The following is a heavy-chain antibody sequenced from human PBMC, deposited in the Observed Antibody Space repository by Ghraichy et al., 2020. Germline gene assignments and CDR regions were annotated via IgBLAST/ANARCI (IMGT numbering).Heavy chain of an antibody. V-gene: IGHV4-34*01. D-gene: IGHD6-6*01. CDR1: GGSFSGYY. J-gene: IGHJ4*02. CDR2: INHSGST. Sequence: SETLSLTCAVYGGSFSGYYWSWIRQPPGKGLEWIGEINHSGSTNYNPSLKSRVTISVDTSKNQFSLKVSSVTAADTAVYYCASSDSSSPNSGFDYGGQGTLVTVSS. CDR3: ASSDSSSPNSGFDY.